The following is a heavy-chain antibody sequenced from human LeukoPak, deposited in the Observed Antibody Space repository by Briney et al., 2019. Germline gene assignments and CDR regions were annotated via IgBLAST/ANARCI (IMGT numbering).Heavy chain of an antibody. Sequence: GGSLRLSCAASGFTFNSYGMSWVRQAPGKGLEWVSGISGSGGSTYYADSVKGRFTISRDNAKNSLYLQMNSLRAEDTALYYCAKERVYGYYMDVWGKGTTVTVSS. CDR2: ISGSGGST. D-gene: IGHD2-8*01. CDR3: AKERVYGYYMDV. J-gene: IGHJ6*03. V-gene: IGHV3-23*01. CDR1: GFTFNSYG.